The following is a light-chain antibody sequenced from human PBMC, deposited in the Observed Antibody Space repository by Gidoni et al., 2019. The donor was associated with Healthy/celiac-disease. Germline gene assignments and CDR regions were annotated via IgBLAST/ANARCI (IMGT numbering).Light chain of an antibody. V-gene: IGKV1-33*01. CDR3: QQYDNLPLT. Sequence: DIQITQSPSSLSASGGDTVTLNCQASQDISNYLNWYQQKQGKAPKLLIYDASNLETGVPSRFSGRGSGTDFTFTISSLQPEDIATYYCQQYDNLPLTFGGGTKVEIK. CDR2: DAS. J-gene: IGKJ4*01. CDR1: QDISNY.